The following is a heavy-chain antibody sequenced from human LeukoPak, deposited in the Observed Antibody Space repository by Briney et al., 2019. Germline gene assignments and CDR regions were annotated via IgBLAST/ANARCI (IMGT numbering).Heavy chain of an antibody. J-gene: IGHJ6*03. CDR3: ARDGYSGSYYRLYYFFMDV. Sequence: HLGGSLRLSCLASKFTFNNYAMTWVRQAPGKGLEWVSSISGSGDNIDYADSVKGRFTISRDNSENTLYLQMNSLRGEDTAVYYCARDGYSGSYYRLYYFFMDVWGKGTTVTVSS. V-gene: IGHV3-23*01. D-gene: IGHD1-26*01. CDR2: ISGSGDNI. CDR1: KFTFNNYA.